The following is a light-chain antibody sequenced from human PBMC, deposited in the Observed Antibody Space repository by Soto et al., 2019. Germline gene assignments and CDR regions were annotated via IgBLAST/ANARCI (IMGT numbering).Light chain of an antibody. Sequence: EIVLTQFPGTLSLSPGERATLSCRASQSVSSSYLAWYQQKPGQAPRLVIYGASSWAPGIPARFSGSGSGTDFTVTINKLEADDFAVYLCQQYGSSPFTFGPGTQADIK. CDR1: QSVSSSY. V-gene: IGKV3-20*01. CDR3: QQYGSSPFT. J-gene: IGKJ3*01. CDR2: GAS.